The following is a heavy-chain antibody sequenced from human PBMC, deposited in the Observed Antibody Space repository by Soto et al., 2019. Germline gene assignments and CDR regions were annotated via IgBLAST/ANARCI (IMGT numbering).Heavy chain of an antibody. CDR3: ARLEGLATISYYFDY. CDR1: GDSINSDNYY. J-gene: IGHJ4*02. D-gene: IGHD3-9*01. CDR2: IYYRGNT. Sequence: QLQLQESGPGLVKPSETLSLTCSVSGDSINSDNYYWGWIRQPPGKGLEWIGSIYYRGNTYYNPSPKTRVTISLDKSKSKFSLKLNSVTAADSAVYFCARLEGLATISYYFDYWGQGTLVTVSS. V-gene: IGHV4-39*01.